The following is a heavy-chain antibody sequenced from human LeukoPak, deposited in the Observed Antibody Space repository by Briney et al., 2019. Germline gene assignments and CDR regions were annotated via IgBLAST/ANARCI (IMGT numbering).Heavy chain of an antibody. CDR2: ISNSGSTK. V-gene: IGHV3-48*03. Sequence: GGSLRLSCAASGFTFSSYEMDWIRQAPGKGLEWISYISNSGSTKYYADSVKGRFTISRDNSKNTLYLQMNSLRAEDTAVYYCIPIRGFDYWGQGTLVTVSS. D-gene: IGHD5-24*01. CDR3: IPIRGFDY. J-gene: IGHJ4*02. CDR1: GFTFSSYE.